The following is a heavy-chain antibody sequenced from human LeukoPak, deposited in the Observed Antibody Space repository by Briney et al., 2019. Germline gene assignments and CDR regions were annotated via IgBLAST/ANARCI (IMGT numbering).Heavy chain of an antibody. CDR2: ISYDGSNK. Sequence: GGSLRLSCAASGFTFSSYGMHWVRQAPGKGLEWVAVISYDGSNKYYADSVKGRFTNSRDNSKNTLYLQMNSLRAEDTAVYYCAKDFAVADPSPFDYWGQGTLVTVSS. CDR1: GFTFSSYG. V-gene: IGHV3-30*18. CDR3: AKDFAVADPSPFDY. J-gene: IGHJ4*02. D-gene: IGHD6-19*01.